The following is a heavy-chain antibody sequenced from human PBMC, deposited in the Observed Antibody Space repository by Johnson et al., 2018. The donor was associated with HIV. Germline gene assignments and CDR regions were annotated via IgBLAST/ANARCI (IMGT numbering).Heavy chain of an antibody. Sequence: QVQLVESGGGVVQPGRSLRLSCAASGFTFSSYAMHWVRQAPGKGLEWVAAISYDGSNKYYADSVKGRFTISRDYSKNTLYLQMNSLRTYDTAVYYCARPPLERIISGSYGAFDLWGQGTMVTVSS. CDR3: ARPPLERIISGSYGAFDL. CDR1: GFTFSSYA. V-gene: IGHV3-30-3*01. D-gene: IGHD1-26*01. CDR2: ISYDGSNK. J-gene: IGHJ3*01.